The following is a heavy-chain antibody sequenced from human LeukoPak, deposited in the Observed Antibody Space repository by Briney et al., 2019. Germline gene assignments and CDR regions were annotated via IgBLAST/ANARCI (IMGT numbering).Heavy chain of an antibody. J-gene: IGHJ1*01. CDR3: AKTFIFGGDHFQH. Sequence: GGSLRLSCAASGFTFSTYAMSWVRQAPGKGLEWVSGISGSGDTTYYADSVKGRFTISRDNSKNTLYLQMSSLRAGDTAVYYCAKTFIFGGDHFQHWGQGTLVTVFS. CDR1: GFTFSTYA. V-gene: IGHV3-23*01. D-gene: IGHD2-21*02. CDR2: ISGSGDTT.